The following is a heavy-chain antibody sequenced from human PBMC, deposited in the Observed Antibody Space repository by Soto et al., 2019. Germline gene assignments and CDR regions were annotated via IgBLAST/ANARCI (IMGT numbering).Heavy chain of an antibody. V-gene: IGHV3-30*03. CDR2: ISYDGSNK. CDR3: ARRGMVYANYYYYGMDV. D-gene: IGHD2-8*01. Sequence: GGSLRLSCAASGFTFSSYGMRWVRQAPGKGLEWVAVISYDGSNKYYADSVKGRFTISRDNSKNTLYLQMNSLRAEDTAVYYCARRGMVYANYYYYGMDVWGQGTTVTVSS. CDR1: GFTFSSYG. J-gene: IGHJ6*02.